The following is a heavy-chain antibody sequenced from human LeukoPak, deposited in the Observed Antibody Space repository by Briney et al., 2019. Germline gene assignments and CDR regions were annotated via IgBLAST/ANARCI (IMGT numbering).Heavy chain of an antibody. V-gene: IGHV3-15*01. CDR1: GFTFSDHY. CDR2: IKSKTDGGTT. Sequence: PGGSLRLSCAASGFTFSDHYMDWVRQAPGKGLEWVGRIKSKTDGGTTDYAAPVKGRFTISRDDSKNTLYLQMNSLKTEDTAVYYCTTDLAVTTWGWFDPWGQGTLVTVSS. CDR3: TTDLAVTTWGWFDP. J-gene: IGHJ5*02. D-gene: IGHD4-17*01.